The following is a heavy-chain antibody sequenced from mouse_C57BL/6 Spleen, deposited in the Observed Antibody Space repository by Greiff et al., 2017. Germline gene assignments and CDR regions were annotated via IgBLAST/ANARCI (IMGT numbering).Heavy chain of an antibody. J-gene: IGHJ2*01. D-gene: IGHD1-1*01. CDR3: EGRLEYGSLYFDY. V-gene: IGHV1-80*01. Sequence: QVQLQQSGAELVKPGASVKISCKASGYAFSSYWMNWVKQSPGKGLEWIGQIYPGDGDTYYNGKFTGKATLTADKASSTLYMQLSSLTSEDSAVYFSEGRLEYGSLYFDYWGQGTTLTVSS. CDR1: GYAFSSYW. CDR2: IYPGDGDT.